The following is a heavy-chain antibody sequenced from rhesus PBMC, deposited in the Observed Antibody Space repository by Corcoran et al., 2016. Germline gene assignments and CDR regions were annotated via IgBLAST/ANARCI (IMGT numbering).Heavy chain of an antibody. CDR2: TSYNRST. V-gene: IGHV4-122*02. D-gene: IGHD1-1*01. Sequence: VQLQESGPGRVKPSETLSLTCAVSGGSISRSYDYWSSIRQDPGKELEWIGHTSYNRSTNYHPSLRSRVSSERDTSKTQVSMKLSSVTAADTAVYYCARFPAALYVNVDYWGQGVLVTVSS. CDR3: ARFPAALYVNVDY. CDR1: GGSISRSYDY. J-gene: IGHJ4*01.